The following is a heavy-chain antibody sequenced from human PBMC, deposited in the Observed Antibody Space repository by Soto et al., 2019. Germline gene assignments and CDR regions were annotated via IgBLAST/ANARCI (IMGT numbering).Heavy chain of an antibody. V-gene: IGHV3-33*01. CDR1: GFRFSGFG. Sequence: ESGEGVVQPGRSLRLSCAASGFRFSGFGMHWVRQAPGTGLEWVAILRYDGSNKYYADSVKGRFTISRDNSQNTLYLQMDSLRVEDTAVYYCARDGVGATTFYGYFDYWGQGILVTVSS. CDR2: LRYDGSNK. CDR3: ARDGVGATTFYGYFDY. D-gene: IGHD1-26*01. J-gene: IGHJ4*02.